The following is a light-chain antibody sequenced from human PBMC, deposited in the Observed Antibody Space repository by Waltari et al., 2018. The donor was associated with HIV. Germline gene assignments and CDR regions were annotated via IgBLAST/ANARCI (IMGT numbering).Light chain of an antibody. CDR2: SNN. CDR3: AAWDDSLNGVV. Sequence: QSVLTQQPSASGTPGQRVTIPRSGSSSNIGSNTVNWYQQPPGTAPKLLIHSNNQRPSGVPARFSGSKSGTSASLAISGLQSEDEADYYCAAWDDSLNGVVFGGGTKLTVL. J-gene: IGLJ2*01. CDR1: SSNIGSNT. V-gene: IGLV1-44*01.